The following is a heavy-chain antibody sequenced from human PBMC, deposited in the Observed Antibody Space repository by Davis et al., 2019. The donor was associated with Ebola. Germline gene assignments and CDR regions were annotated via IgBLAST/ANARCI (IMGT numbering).Heavy chain of an antibody. CDR3: ARAGYSSGWFTPPH. D-gene: IGHD6-19*01. Sequence: AASVKVSCKASGGTFSSYAISWVRQAPGQGLEWMGGIIPIFGTANYAQKFQGRVTITADESTSTAYMELRSLRSDDTAVYYCARAGYSSGWFTPPHWGQGTLVTVSS. CDR2: IIPIFGTA. CDR1: GGTFSSYA. J-gene: IGHJ4*02. V-gene: IGHV1-69*13.